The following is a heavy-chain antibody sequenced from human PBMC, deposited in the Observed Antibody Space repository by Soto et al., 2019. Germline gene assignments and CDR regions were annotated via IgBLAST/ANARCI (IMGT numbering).Heavy chain of an antibody. D-gene: IGHD3-3*01. J-gene: IGHJ3*02. CDR3: ARGSVEWLLYAFDI. CDR1: GFTFSTYW. V-gene: IGHV3-7*01. CDR2: IKQDGSEK. Sequence: GGSLRLSCAASGFTFSTYWMSWVRQAPGKGLEWVANIKQDGSEKYYVDSVKGRFTVSRDNAKESLYLQMNSLRAEDTAVYYCARGSVEWLLYAFDIWGQGTMVTVSS.